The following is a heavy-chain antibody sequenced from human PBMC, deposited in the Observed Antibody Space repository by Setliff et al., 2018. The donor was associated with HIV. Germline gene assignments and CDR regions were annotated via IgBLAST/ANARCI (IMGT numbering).Heavy chain of an antibody. V-gene: IGHV3-30*02. J-gene: IGHJ6*02. CDR3: ARSASNYLHAMDV. CDR1: GFTFSSYG. D-gene: IGHD1-7*01. CDR2: IRYDGSNK. Sequence: GGSLRLSCAASGFTFSSYGMHWVRQAPGKGLEWVAFIRYDGSNKYYADSVKGRFTISRDNAKNSLFLQMSSLRVEDTAVYYCARSASNYLHAMDVWGQGTTVTVSS.